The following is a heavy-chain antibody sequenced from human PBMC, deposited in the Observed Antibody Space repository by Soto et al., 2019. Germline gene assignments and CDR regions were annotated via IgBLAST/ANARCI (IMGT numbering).Heavy chain of an antibody. V-gene: IGHV3-23*01. CDR2: ISGSGFKK. J-gene: IGHJ5*02. CDR1: GFIFENFG. Sequence: GGSLRLSCAASGFIFENFGMSWVRQASGKGLEWISSISGSGFKKYYADSVKGRFTISRDNSKSTVYLELNNLGAEDTAVYHCAKNQGVELVPLATVDWFDPWGQGSVVTVSS. CDR3: AKNQGVELVPLATVDWFDP. D-gene: IGHD1-26*01.